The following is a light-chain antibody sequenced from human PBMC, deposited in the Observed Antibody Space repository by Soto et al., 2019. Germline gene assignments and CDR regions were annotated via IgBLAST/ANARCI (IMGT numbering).Light chain of an antibody. J-gene: IGKJ1*01. CDR3: QQYIAYPWT. CDR1: QSVSNW. Sequence: DIQMTQSPSTLSASVGVTVTITCRASQSVSNWLAWYQQKPGKAPNLLISDASNLESGVPSRFSGSGSGTEFTLTISGLQPDDFATYYGQQYIAYPWTFGQGTRVEIK. V-gene: IGKV1-5*01. CDR2: DAS.